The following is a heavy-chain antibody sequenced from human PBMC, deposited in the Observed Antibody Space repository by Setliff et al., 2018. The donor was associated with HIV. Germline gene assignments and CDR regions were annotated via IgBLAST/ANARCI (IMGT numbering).Heavy chain of an antibody. CDR3: AGDYAGSGRPFDY. J-gene: IGHJ4*02. V-gene: IGHV4-4*09. CDR1: GDSISNYY. CDR2: IYTTGST. Sequence: PSETLSLTCTVSGDSISNYYWSWVRQPPGKGLEWIGYIYTTGSTNYNPSLKSRVTMSVDTSKNQLSLKLTSVTAADTAVYFCAGDYAGSGRPFDYWGQGTLVTVSS. D-gene: IGHD4-17*01.